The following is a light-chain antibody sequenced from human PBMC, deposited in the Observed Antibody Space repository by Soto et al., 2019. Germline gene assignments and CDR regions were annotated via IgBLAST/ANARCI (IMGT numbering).Light chain of an antibody. CDR2: GAS. J-gene: IGKJ2*01. V-gene: IGKV3-20*01. CDR3: HQYGSLYT. Sequence: EIVLTQSPGTLSWSPGDRATLSCRASQSVSSSYLAWYQQKPGQAPRLLIYGASSRATGIPDRFSGSGSGTDFTLTISRLEPEDFAVYYCHQYGSLYTFGQGTKLEIK. CDR1: QSVSSSY.